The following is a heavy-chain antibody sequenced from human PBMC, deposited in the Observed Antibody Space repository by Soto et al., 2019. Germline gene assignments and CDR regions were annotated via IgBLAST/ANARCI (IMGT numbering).Heavy chain of an antibody. CDR3: GRASSSSSLDRFDY. CDR2: ISAYNGNT. J-gene: IGHJ4*02. CDR1: GYTFTSYG. V-gene: IGHV1-18*01. D-gene: IGHD6-13*01. Sequence: GASVKVSCKASGYTFTSYGISWVRQAPGQGLEWMGWISAYNGNTNYAQKLQGRVTMTTDTSTSTAYMELRSLRSDDAAVYYCGRASSSSSLDRFDYWGQGTLVTVSS.